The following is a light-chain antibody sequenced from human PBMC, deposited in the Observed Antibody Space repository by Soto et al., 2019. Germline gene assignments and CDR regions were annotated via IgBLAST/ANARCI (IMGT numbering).Light chain of an antibody. CDR1: QSVLYSPNNKNY. CDR2: WAS. CDR3: HQYHSAPQN. V-gene: IGKV4-1*01. J-gene: IGKJ1*01. Sequence: DIVMTQSPDSLAVSLGERATINCKSSQSVLYSPNNKNYLAWYQQKPGQPPKLLVYWASTRESGVPDRFSGSGSGTDFTLTISSLHAEDVAVYYCHQYHSAPQNFGQGTKVEIK.